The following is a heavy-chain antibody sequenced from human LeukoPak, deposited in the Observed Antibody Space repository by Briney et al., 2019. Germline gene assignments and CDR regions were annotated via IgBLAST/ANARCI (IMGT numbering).Heavy chain of an antibody. J-gene: IGHJ4*02. Sequence: SETLSLTCTVSGGSISSGGYYWSWIRQHPGKGLEWIGYIYYSGSTYYIPSLKSRVTISVDTSKNQFSLNLSSVTAADTAVYYCARGPLDSGYTYFDYWGQGTLVTVSS. CDR2: IYYSGST. CDR3: ARGPLDSGYTYFDY. D-gene: IGHD5-12*01. V-gene: IGHV4-31*03. CDR1: GGSISSGGYY.